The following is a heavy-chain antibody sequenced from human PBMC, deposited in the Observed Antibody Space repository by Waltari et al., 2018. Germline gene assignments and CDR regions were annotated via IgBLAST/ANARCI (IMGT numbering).Heavy chain of an antibody. CDR1: GFTFSSYG. Sequence: QVQLVESGGGVVQPGTSLRLSCAAPGFTFSSYGMHWVRQAPGKGLEWVLIIWYDGDNKYYADSVKGRFTISRDNSKNTLYLEVNSLRAEDTAVYYCARGNRYGGAYFFDSWGPGTLVTVSS. J-gene: IGHJ4*02. CDR2: IWYDGDNK. V-gene: IGHV3-33*01. CDR3: ARGNRYGGAYFFDS. D-gene: IGHD3-10*01.